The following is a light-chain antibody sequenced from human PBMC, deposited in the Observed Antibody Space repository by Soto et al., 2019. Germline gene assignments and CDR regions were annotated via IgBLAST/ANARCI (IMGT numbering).Light chain of an antibody. CDR1: QSVSSSY. J-gene: IGKJ1*01. CDR2: GAS. V-gene: IGKV3-20*01. CDR3: QQYGRSRT. Sequence: EIVLTQSPGTLSLSPGERATLSCRASQSVSSSYLAWYQQKPGQAPRLLIYGASSTATGIPDRFSGSWSGTDFTLTISRLEPEDFAVYYCQQYGRSRTFGQGTKVEIK.